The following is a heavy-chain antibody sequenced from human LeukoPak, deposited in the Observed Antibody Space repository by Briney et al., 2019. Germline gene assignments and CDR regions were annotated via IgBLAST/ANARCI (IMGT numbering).Heavy chain of an antibody. CDR1: GYTFTSYG. V-gene: IGHV1-18*01. CDR3: ARGYKPGYSSGWSIFDY. CDR2: ISAYNGNT. D-gene: IGHD6-19*01. Sequence: GASMKVSCKASGYTFTSYGISWVRQAPGQGLEWMGWISAYNGNTNYAQKLQGRVTMTRNTSINTAYMELSSLRSEDTAVYYCARGYKPGYSSGWSIFDYWGQGALVTVSS. J-gene: IGHJ4*02.